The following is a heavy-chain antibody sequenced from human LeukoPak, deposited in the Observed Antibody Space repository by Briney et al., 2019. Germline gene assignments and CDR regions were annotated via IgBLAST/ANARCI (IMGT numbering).Heavy chain of an antibody. CDR3: ARHSLSATLPLYYYYYGMDV. CDR1: GYSFTSYW. CDR2: IYPGDSDT. D-gene: IGHD5-24*01. Sequence: GESLKISCKGSGYSFTSYWIGWVRQMPGEGLEWMGIIYPGDSDTRYSPSFQGQVTISADKSISTAYLQWSSLKASDTAMYYCARHSLSATLPLYYYYYGMDVWGQGTTVTVSS. V-gene: IGHV5-51*01. J-gene: IGHJ6*02.